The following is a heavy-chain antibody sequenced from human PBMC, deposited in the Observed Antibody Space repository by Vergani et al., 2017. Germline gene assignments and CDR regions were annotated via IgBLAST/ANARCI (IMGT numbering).Heavy chain of an antibody. V-gene: IGHV4-39*01. J-gene: IGHJ5*02. Sequence: QVQLQESGPGLVKPSETLSLTCSVSGGSISSGSYYWGWIRRPPGKGLEWIGTIYYSGSTYYNPFLKSRVIISVDTSKNQFSLKLSSVTAADTAVYYCARHSGSTSYTGFDPWGQGTLVTVSS. CDR1: GGSISSGSYY. CDR2: IYYSGST. CDR3: ARHSGSTSYTGFDP. D-gene: IGHD3-10*01.